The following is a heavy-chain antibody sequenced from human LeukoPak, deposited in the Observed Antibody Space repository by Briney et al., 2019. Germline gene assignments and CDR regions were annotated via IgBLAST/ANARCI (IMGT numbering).Heavy chain of an antibody. Sequence: PGGSLRLSCAASGFTFSSYGMHWVRQAPGKGLEWVAFIRYDGSNKYYADSVKGRFTISRDNSMNTLYLQMSSLRAEDTAAYFCAKARSGVSWAFDIWGQGTMVTVS. CDR3: AKARSGVSWAFDI. J-gene: IGHJ3*02. CDR2: IRYDGSNK. CDR1: GFTFSSYG. D-gene: IGHD3-10*01. V-gene: IGHV3-30*02.